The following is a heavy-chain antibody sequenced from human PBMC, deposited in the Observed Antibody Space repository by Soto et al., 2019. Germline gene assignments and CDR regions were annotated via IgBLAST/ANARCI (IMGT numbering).Heavy chain of an antibody. CDR3: ARDPQYCSGGDCYSVYYYYYMDV. J-gene: IGHJ6*03. D-gene: IGHD2-15*01. Sequence: ESGGGLVKPGGSLRLSCAASGFTFSDYYMSWIRQAPGKGLEWVSHISSSSGRTFYADSVKGRFTIARDNAKNSLFLQMNSQRAEDTAVYYCARDPQYCSGGDCYSVYYYYYMDVWGKGTTVNVSS. CDR1: GFTFSDYY. V-gene: IGHV3-11*01. CDR2: ISSSSGRT.